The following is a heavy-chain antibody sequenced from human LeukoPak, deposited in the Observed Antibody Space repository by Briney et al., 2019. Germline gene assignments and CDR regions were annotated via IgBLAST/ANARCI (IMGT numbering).Heavy chain of an antibody. V-gene: IGHV3-23*01. CDR1: GFSFRDYP. CDR3: AKSGVGPTWFDY. Sequence: PGGSLRLSCEAAGFSFRDYPMGWVRRASGKGLEWVSAISGSGGSTYYADSVKGRFTISRDNSKNTLYLQMNSLRAEDTAVYYCAKSGVGPTWFDYWGQGTLVTVSS. D-gene: IGHD1-26*01. CDR2: ISGSGGST. J-gene: IGHJ4*02.